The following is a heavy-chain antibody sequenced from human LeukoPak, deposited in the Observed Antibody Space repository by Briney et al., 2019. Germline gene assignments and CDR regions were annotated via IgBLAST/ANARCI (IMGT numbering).Heavy chain of an antibody. V-gene: IGHV4-34*01. J-gene: IGHJ4*02. CDR3: ARGITMVRGVIKKSYYFDY. D-gene: IGHD3-10*01. Sequence: SETLSLTCAVYGGSFSGYYWSWNRQPPGKGLEWIGEINHSGSTNYNPSLKSRVTISVDTSKNQFSLKLSSVTAADTAVYYCARGITMVRGVIKKSYYFDYWGQGTLVTVSS. CDR1: GGSFSGYY. CDR2: INHSGST.